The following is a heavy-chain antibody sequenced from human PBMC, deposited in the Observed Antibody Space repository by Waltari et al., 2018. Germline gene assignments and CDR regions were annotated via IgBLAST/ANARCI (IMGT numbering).Heavy chain of an antibody. CDR3: ARLPITMVQGAPFFDY. CDR2: IYPCDSDT. V-gene: IGHV5-51*01. D-gene: IGHD3-10*01. Sequence: EVQLVQSGAEVKKPGESLKISCKGSGYSFTSYWTGWVCQIPGKGLEWMGLIYPCDSDTRYSPSFQGQVTISADKSISTAYLQWSSLKASDTAMYYCARLPITMVQGAPFFDYWGQGTLVTVSS. J-gene: IGHJ4*02. CDR1: GYSFTSYW.